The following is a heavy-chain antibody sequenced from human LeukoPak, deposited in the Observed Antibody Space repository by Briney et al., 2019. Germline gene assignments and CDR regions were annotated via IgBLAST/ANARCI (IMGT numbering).Heavy chain of an antibody. V-gene: IGHV3-21*01. CDR3: ARVVEEGDSYYYYGMDV. Sequence: GGSLRLSCAASGFTFSSYSMNWVRQAPGKGLEWVSSISSSSSYIYYADSVKGRFTISRDNAENSLYLQMNSLRAEDTAVYYCARVVEEGDSYYYYGMDVWGQGTTVTVSS. D-gene: IGHD2-2*01. J-gene: IGHJ6*02. CDR1: GFTFSSYS. CDR2: ISSSSSYI.